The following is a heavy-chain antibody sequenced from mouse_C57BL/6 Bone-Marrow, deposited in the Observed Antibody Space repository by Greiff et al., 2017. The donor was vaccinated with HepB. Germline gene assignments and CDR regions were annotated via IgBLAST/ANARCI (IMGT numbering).Heavy chain of an antibody. CDR3: APITTVVADY. CDR1: GNTFTSDD. D-gene: IGHD1-1*01. V-gene: IGHV1-85*01. J-gene: IGHJ2*01. CDR2: IYPRDGST. Sequence: QVQLQQSGPELVKPGASVKLSCKASGNTFTSDDINGVKQRPGQGLEWIGWIYPRDGSTKYNEKFKGKATLTVDTSSSTAYMELHSLTSEDSAVYFCAPITTVVADYCGQGTTLTVSS.